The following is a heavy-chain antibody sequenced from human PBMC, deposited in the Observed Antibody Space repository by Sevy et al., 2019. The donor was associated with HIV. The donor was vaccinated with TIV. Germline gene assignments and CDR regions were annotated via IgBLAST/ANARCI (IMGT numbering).Heavy chain of an antibody. CDR3: TTDPAPCSDTSTYNYLCHDAY. CDR2: IKCTIDGGPTP. J-gene: IGHJ4*02. D-gene: IGHD3-22*01. CDR1: GVSFSNAW. V-gene: IGHV3-15*07. Sequence: GGSLRLSCAASGVSFSNAWMNWVRQAPGKGLEWVGHIKCTIDGGPTPRYAAPVSDRFTISKDYSSDTLYMHLQMNSLRSEDTPVYYCTTDPAPCSDTSTYNYLCHDAYWGQGTLVTVSS.